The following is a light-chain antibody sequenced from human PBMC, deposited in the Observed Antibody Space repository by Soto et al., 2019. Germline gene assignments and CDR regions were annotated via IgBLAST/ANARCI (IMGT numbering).Light chain of an antibody. Sequence: SVLTQPASVSGSPGQSITISCTGTSSDVGGYNYVSWYQQHPGKAPKLMIYDVSNRPSGVSNRFSGSKSANTASLTISGLQAEDEADYYCSSHTSSSTSYVFGTGTKGTVL. V-gene: IGLV2-14*01. CDR3: SSHTSSSTSYV. CDR2: DVS. CDR1: SSDVGGYNY. J-gene: IGLJ1*01.